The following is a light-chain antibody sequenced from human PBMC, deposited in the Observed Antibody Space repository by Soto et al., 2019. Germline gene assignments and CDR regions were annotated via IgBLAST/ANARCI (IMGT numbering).Light chain of an antibody. CDR3: CSYAGSSNFV. CDR2: DVS. J-gene: IGLJ7*01. Sequence: QSVLTQPASVSGSPGQSITISCTGTSSDVGSYNLVSWYQQHPGKAPKLMIYDVSKRPSGVTNRFSGSKSGHTASLTISGLQAEDEAAYDWCSYAGSSNFVCGGGHQLTV. V-gene: IGLV2-23*02. CDR1: SSDVGSYNL.